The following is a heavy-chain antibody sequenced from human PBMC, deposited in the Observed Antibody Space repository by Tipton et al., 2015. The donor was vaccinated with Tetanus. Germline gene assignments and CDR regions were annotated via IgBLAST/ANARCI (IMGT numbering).Heavy chain of an antibody. Sequence: SLRLSCAASGFMFSSYTMSWVRQAPGKGLECVSAIGGSGGASYYADSVKGRFTISRDNSKNTLYLQINSLRAEDAALYYCASGRTLDCWGQGALVTVSS. CDR1: GFMFSSYT. J-gene: IGHJ4*02. V-gene: IGHV3-23*01. D-gene: IGHD6-25*01. CDR3: ASGRTLDC. CDR2: IGGSGGAS.